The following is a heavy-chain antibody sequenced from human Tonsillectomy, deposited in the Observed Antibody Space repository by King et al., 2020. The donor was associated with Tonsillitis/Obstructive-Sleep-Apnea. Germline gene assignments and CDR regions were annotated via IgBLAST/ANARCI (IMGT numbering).Heavy chain of an antibody. CDR3: GRGLAGNSAAFDI. J-gene: IGHJ3*02. Sequence: VQLVESGGGVVQPGRSLRLACAASGFTFSSYGMHWVRQAPGKGLEWVAVIWYDGSNKYYADSVKGRFTISSDNSKNTLYLQMDSLRAEDTAVYYCGRGLAGNSAAFDIRVQETMVTVPS. CDR1: GFTFSSYG. CDR2: IWYDGSNK. D-gene: IGHD4-23*01. V-gene: IGHV3-33*01.